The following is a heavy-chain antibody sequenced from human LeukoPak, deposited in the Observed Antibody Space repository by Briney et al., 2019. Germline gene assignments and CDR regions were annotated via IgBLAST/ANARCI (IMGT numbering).Heavy chain of an antibody. CDR2: INPNSGGT. CDR1: GYTFTGYY. Sequence: ASVKVSRKASGYTFTGYYMHWVRQAPGQGLEWMGWINPNSGGTNYAQKFQGRVTMTRDTSISTAYMELSRLRSDDTAVYYCARGRYYGSGSYYKAFDYWGQGTLVTVSS. V-gene: IGHV1-2*02. CDR3: ARGRYYGSGSYYKAFDY. J-gene: IGHJ4*02. D-gene: IGHD3-10*01.